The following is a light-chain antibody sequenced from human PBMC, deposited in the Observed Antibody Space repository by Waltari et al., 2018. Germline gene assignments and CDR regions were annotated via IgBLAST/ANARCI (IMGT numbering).Light chain of an antibody. CDR3: EQYYTTPFT. Sequence: DIVMTQSPDSLAVSLGEGATIKRKSSQNLHTSENEKHLAWYQKKPGQPPRLLIFGASTRESGVPDRFSGSGSGADFSLTISGLQAEDVAVYYCEQYYTTPFTFGQGTKVEIK. J-gene: IGKJ2*01. CDR1: QNLHTSENEKH. V-gene: IGKV4-1*01. CDR2: GAS.